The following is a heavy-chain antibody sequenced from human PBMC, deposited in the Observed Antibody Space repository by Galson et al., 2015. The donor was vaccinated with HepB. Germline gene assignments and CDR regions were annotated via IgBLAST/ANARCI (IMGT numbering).Heavy chain of an antibody. Sequence: TLSLTCTVSGGSISSYYWSWIRQPPGKGLEWIGYIYYSGSTNYNPSLKSRVTISVGTSKNQFSLKLSSVTAADTAVYYCARHLSDPGYDILTGYFDYWGQGTLVTVSS. D-gene: IGHD3-9*01. CDR2: IYYSGST. J-gene: IGHJ4*02. CDR3: ARHLSDPGYDILTGYFDY. V-gene: IGHV4-59*08. CDR1: GGSISSYY.